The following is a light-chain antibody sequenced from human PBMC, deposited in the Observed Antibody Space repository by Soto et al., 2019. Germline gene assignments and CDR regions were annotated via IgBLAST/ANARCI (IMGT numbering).Light chain of an antibody. Sequence: EIVLTQSPATLSLSPGERATISCRASQNVSTYLAWYQQKPGQAPRLLIYDASNRATGIPARFSGRGSGTDFTLTISSLEPEDFAVYYCQQRTNCLTFGPGTKVDTK. CDR3: QQRTNCLT. CDR1: QNVSTY. V-gene: IGKV3-11*01. CDR2: DAS. J-gene: IGKJ3*01.